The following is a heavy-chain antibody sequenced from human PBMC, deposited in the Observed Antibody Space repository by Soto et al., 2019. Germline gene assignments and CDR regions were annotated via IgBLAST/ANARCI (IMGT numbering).Heavy chain of an antibody. D-gene: IGHD3-3*01. J-gene: IGHJ5*02. CDR1: GYTFSNYG. CDR3: ATGRLTIFEVVGWFDP. CDR2: VSGYNGDT. Sequence: QVQLVQSGAEVKKPGASVNVSCKASGYTFSNYGITWVRQAPGQGLEWMGWVSGYNGDTNYAQRLQGRVTMTTDTSTSTAYMELRSLRSDDTAVYYCATGRLTIFEVVGWFDPWGQGNLVTVSS. V-gene: IGHV1-18*04.